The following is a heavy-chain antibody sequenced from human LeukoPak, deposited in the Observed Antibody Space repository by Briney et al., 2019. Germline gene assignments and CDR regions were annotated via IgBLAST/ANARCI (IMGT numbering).Heavy chain of an antibody. CDR3: ARDSGSNYYDSSGSRYYFDY. CDR1: GSTFSSYS. V-gene: IGHV3-21*01. Sequence: GGSLRLSCAASGSTFSSYSMNWVRQAPGKGLEWVSSISSSSSYIYYADSVKGRFTISRDNAKNSLYLQMNSLRAEDTAVYYCARDSGSNYYDSSGSRYYFDYWGQGTLVTVSS. CDR2: ISSSSSYI. J-gene: IGHJ4*02. D-gene: IGHD3-22*01.